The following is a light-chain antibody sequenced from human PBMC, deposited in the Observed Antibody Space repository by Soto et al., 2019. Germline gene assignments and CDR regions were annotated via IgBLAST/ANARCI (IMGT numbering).Light chain of an antibody. V-gene: IGLV2-14*01. J-gene: IGLJ3*02. CDR3: SSYTSYTTLWV. Sequence: QSALTQPASVSGSPGQSITISCTGTSSDIGGYNYVSWYQQHPGKAPKLMIYEVSNRPSGVSKRFSGSKSGNTASLTISGLQAEDEADYYCSSYTSYTTLWVFGGGTKLTVL. CDR2: EVS. CDR1: SSDIGGYNY.